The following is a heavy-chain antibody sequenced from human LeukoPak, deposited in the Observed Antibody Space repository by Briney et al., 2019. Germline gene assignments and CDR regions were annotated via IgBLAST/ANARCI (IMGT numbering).Heavy chain of an antibody. J-gene: IGHJ4*02. D-gene: IGHD3-16*01. Sequence: SETLSLTCTVSGGSISSSSYYWGWIRQPPGKGLEWIGSIYYSGSTYYNPSLKSRVTISVDTSKNQFSLKLSSVTAADTAVYYCARVYTGPVDYWGQGTLVTVSS. CDR3: ARVYTGPVDY. V-gene: IGHV4-39*07. CDR1: GGSISSSSYY. CDR2: IYYSGST.